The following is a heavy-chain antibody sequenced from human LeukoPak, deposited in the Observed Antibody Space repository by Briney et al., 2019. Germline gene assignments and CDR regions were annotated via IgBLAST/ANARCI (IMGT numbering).Heavy chain of an antibody. V-gene: IGHV4-34*01. CDR1: GGSFSGYY. CDR3: ASQARTYYDFWSGYGHFDY. D-gene: IGHD3-3*01. CDR2: INHSGST. J-gene: IGHJ4*02. Sequence: SETLSLTCAVYGGSFSGYYWSWIRQPPGKGLEWIGEINHSGSTNYNPSLKSRVTISVDTSKNQFSLKLSSVTAADTDVYYCASQARTYYDFWSGYGHFDYWGQGTLVTVSS.